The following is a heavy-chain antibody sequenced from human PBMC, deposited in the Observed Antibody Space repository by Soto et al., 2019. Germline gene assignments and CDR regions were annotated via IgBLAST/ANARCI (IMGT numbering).Heavy chain of an antibody. CDR3: ARDIGSYAYGEGY. D-gene: IGHD3-10*01. CDR2: VYSSGTT. Sequence: PSETLSLTCIVSGGSINSYWWSWIRQPAGKGLEWIGRVYSSGTTDYNPSLNSRATLSVETSKSQFSLKLSSVTAADTAVYYCARDIGSYAYGEGYWGQGIQVTVAS. V-gene: IGHV4-4*07. CDR1: GGSINSYW. J-gene: IGHJ4*02.